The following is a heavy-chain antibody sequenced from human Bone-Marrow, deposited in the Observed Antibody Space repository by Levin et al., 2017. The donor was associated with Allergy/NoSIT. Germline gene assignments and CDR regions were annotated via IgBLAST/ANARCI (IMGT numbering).Heavy chain of an antibody. CDR3: AREEVAGIFDP. J-gene: IGHJ5*02. Sequence: GGSLRLSCAASGFTFSSYAMHWVRQAPGKGLEWVAVISYDGSNKYYADSVKGRFTISRDNSKNTLYLQMNSLRAEDTAVYYCAREEVAGIFDPWGQGTLVTVSS. D-gene: IGHD6-19*01. CDR2: ISYDGSNK. V-gene: IGHV3-30*04. CDR1: GFTFSSYA.